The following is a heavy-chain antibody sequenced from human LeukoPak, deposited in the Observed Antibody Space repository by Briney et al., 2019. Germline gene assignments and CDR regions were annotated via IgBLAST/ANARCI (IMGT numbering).Heavy chain of an antibody. Sequence: GESLKISCEGSGSNFINSWIGWVRQMPGKGLEWMGIIYPGDSDTKYNPSFQGHVTISADNSISTAYLQWSSLKASDTAMYYCASHQEGAFDYWGQGTLVTVSS. CDR3: ASHQEGAFDY. CDR2: IYPGDSDT. D-gene: IGHD3-16*01. V-gene: IGHV5-51*01. J-gene: IGHJ4*02. CDR1: GSNFINSW.